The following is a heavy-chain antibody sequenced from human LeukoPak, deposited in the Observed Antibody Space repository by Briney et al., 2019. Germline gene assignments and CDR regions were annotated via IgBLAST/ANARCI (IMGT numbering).Heavy chain of an antibody. CDR3: ARGGVTMVRGVITLIYYYYMDV. V-gene: IGHV4-34*01. CDR1: GGSFSGYY. CDR2: MNHSGST. D-gene: IGHD3-10*01. Sequence: SETLSLTCAVYGGSFSGYYWSWIPQPPGKGLEWIGEMNHSGSTNYNPSLKSRVTISVDTSKNQFSLKLSSVTAADTAVCYGARGGVTMVRGVITLIYYYYMDVSGEGTTVTVSS. J-gene: IGHJ6*03.